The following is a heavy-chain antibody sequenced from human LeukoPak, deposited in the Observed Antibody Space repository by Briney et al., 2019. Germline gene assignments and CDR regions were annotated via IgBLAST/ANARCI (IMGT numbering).Heavy chain of an antibody. D-gene: IGHD1-26*01. J-gene: IGHJ5*02. V-gene: IGHV4-59*11. CDR3: ARDYGADDNWCDP. CDR1: GGSISSHY. CDR2: IYYSGST. Sequence: SETLSLTCTDSGGSISSHYWSWIRQPPGKGLEWIGYIYYSGSTNYNPSLKSRVTISVDTSKNQFSLKLSSVTAADTAVYYCARDYGADDNWCDPWGQGTLVTVSS.